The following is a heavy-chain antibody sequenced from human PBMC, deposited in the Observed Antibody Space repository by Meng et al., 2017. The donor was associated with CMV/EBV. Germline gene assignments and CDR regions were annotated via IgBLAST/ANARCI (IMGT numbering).Heavy chain of an antibody. CDR1: GYTFTGYY. D-gene: IGHD2-21*01. CDR3: ARVGDCGGDCYADSYWYFDL. J-gene: IGHJ2*01. V-gene: IGHV1-2*02. CDR2: INPNSGGT. Sequence: ASVKVSCKASGYTFTGYYMHWVRQATGQGLEWMGWINPNSGGTNSAQKFQGRVTMTRDTSISTAYMELSRLRSDDTAVYYCARVGDCGGDCYADSYWYFDLWGRGTLVTVSS.